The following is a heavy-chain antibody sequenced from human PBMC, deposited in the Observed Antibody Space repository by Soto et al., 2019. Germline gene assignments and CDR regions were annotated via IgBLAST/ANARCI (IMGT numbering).Heavy chain of an antibody. Sequence: GGSLRLSCAASGFTFSSYVMTWVRQAPGKGLEWVSSISSSSSYIYYADSVKGRFTISRDNAKNSLYLQMNSLRAEDTAVYYCARDYDFWSGYSFDYWGQGTLVTVSS. CDR2: ISSSSSYI. D-gene: IGHD3-3*01. J-gene: IGHJ4*02. CDR3: ARDYDFWSGYSFDY. CDR1: GFTFSSYV. V-gene: IGHV3-21*01.